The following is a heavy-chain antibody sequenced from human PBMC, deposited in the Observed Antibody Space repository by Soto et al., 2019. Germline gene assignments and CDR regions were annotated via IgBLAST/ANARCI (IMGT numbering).Heavy chain of an antibody. Sequence: SQTLSLTCAISGDSVSSNDAVWNWIRQSPSRGLEWLGRTYYRSIWQTEYAVSVKGRMTINPDASKNQFSLQLNSVTPGDTAMDFFFLLHGDHRDLHSFPTRRSSDL. CDR1: GDSVSSNDAV. J-gene: IGHJ2*01. CDR3: FLLHGDHRDLHSFPTRRSSDL. D-gene: IGHD3-22*01. V-gene: IGHV6-1*01. CDR2: TYYRSIWQT.